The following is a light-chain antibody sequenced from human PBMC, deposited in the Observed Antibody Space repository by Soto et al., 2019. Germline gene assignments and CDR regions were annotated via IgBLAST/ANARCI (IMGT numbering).Light chain of an antibody. CDR1: QSVSSY. CDR2: DAS. J-gene: IGKJ1*01. V-gene: IGKV3-11*01. Sequence: EIVLTQSPATLSLSPGERATLSCRASQSVSSYLAWYQQKPGQAPRLLIYDASHRGTGIPARFSGSGSGTDFTLTISSLEPEDFAVYYCQQRSNWPPWTFGQGTKVEIK. CDR3: QQRSNWPPWT.